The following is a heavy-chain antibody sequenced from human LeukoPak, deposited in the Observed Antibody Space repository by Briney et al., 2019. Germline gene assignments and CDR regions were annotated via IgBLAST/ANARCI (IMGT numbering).Heavy chain of an antibody. CDR1: GGSISSSTNY. D-gene: IGHD5-24*01. J-gene: IGHJ4*02. Sequence: PSETLSLTCTVSGGSISSSTNYWGWVRQPPGKGLERIGSIFRSGTTYYNPCLKSRVIISVDTSKNQFSLKLSSVTAADTAVYYCARHEEEDGYNAKTFDYWGRGTLVTVSS. CDR2: IFRSGTT. V-gene: IGHV4-39*01. CDR3: ARHEEEDGYNAKTFDY.